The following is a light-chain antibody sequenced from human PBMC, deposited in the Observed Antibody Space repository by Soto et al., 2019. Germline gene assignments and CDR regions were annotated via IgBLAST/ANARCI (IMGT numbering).Light chain of an antibody. CDR2: GDT. CDR3: QSYDTALSVYVV. CDR1: SSTIGAGFD. Sequence: SVLTQPPSVSGAPGQRVTISCTGSSSTIGAGFDVHWYQQLPGAAPKLLIYGDTNRPSGVPDRFSGSKSGTSASLVITGLQAEDEADYYCQSYDTALSVYVVFGGGTKVTVL. V-gene: IGLV1-40*01. J-gene: IGLJ2*01.